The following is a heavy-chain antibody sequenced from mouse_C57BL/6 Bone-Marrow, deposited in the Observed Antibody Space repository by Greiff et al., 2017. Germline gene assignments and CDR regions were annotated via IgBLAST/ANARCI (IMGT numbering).Heavy chain of an antibody. Sequence: QVQLQQPGAELVKPGASVKLSCKASGYTFTSYWMHWGKQRPGKGLEWIGMIHPNRGSTNYNAKFKSKATLTVDKSSSTAYMQLSSLTSEDSAVYYCRNDYFDYWGQGTTLTVSS. J-gene: IGHJ2*01. CDR1: GYTFTSYW. V-gene: IGHV1-64*01. D-gene: IGHD2-3*01. CDR2: IHPNRGST. CDR3: RNDYFDY.